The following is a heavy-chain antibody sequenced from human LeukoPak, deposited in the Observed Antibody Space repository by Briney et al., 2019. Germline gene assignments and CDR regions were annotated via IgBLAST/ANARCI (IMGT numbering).Heavy chain of an antibody. Sequence: GSLRLSCAASGFTFSSYGMTWVRQAPGKGLEWVSAISGSGGSTYYADSVKGRSTISRDNSKNTLYLQMNSLRAEDTAVYYCAKFGLAGSGRFHDAFDIWGQGTMVTVSS. CDR3: AKFGLAGSGRFHDAFDI. CDR2: ISGSGGST. CDR1: GFTFSSYG. J-gene: IGHJ3*02. D-gene: IGHD3-10*01. V-gene: IGHV3-23*01.